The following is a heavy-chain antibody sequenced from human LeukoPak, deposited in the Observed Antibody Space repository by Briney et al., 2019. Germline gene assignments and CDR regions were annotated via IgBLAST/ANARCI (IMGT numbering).Heavy chain of an antibody. Sequence: SETLSLTCTVSGGSISSYYWSWIRQPPGKGLEWIGFIYYSGSTNYNPSLKSRVTISVDTSKNQFFLNLRSVTAADTAVYYCARDQGAYDTAFDYWGQGTLVTVSS. V-gene: IGHV4-59*01. CDR2: IYYSGST. J-gene: IGHJ4*02. CDR1: GGSISSYY. D-gene: IGHD5-18*01. CDR3: ARDQGAYDTAFDY.